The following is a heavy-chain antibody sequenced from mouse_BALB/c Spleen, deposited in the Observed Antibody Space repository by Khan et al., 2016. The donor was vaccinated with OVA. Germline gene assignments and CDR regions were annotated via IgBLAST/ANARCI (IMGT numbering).Heavy chain of an antibody. Sequence: QIQLLQSGPEVKKPGETVKISCKASGHTFTKFGMNWVKQAPGKGLKCMGWINTYTGEPTYADDFNGRFAFSLETSASTAYLQINNLKNEDTATYFCARPPYFSYVLDNWGQGTSVTVSS. CDR1: GHTFTKFG. CDR3: ARPPYFSYVLDN. CDR2: INTYTGEP. J-gene: IGHJ4*01. V-gene: IGHV9-3-1*01. D-gene: IGHD2-10*01.